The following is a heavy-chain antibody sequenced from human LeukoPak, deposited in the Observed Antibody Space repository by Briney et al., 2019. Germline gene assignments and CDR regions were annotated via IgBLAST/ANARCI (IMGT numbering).Heavy chain of an antibody. CDR3: AGGTTNTKGAFDM. Sequence: ASVKVSCKASGYTFTTYYMHWVRQAPGQGLEWMGTINPSGGSTNYAQKLQGRVTMTSDTSTSTVYMELSSLRSEDTAVYYCAGGTTNTKGAFDMWGQGTMVTVSS. CDR2: INPSGGST. CDR1: GYTFTTYY. V-gene: IGHV1-46*04. D-gene: IGHD2-8*01. J-gene: IGHJ3*02.